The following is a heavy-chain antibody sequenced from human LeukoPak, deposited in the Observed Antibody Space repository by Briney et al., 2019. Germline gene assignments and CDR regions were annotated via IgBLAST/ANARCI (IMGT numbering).Heavy chain of an antibody. D-gene: IGHD2-2*02. CDR2: ISSSSSTI. CDR3: ARANSPRYCSSTSCYKDRGYFQH. Sequence: GGSLRLSCAASGFTFSSYSMNWVRQAPGKGLEWVSYISSSSSTIYYAVSVKGRFTISRDNAKNSLYLQMNSLRAEDTAVYYCARANSPRYCSSTSCYKDRGYFQHWGQGTLVTVSS. V-gene: IGHV3-48*04. J-gene: IGHJ1*01. CDR1: GFTFSSYS.